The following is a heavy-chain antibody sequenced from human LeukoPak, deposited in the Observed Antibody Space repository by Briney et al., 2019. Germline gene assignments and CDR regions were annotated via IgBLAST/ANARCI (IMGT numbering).Heavy chain of an antibody. CDR1: GFTSISYK. CDR2: ISSSGSTI. V-gene: IGHV3-48*03. Sequence: GGSLRFSFAAPGFTSISYKINWVGQAQGKGLGWVSYISSSGSTIYYADSVKGRFTISRDNAKNSLYLQMNSLRAEDTAVYYCAREQLVERADAFDIWGQGTMVTVSS. CDR3: AREQLVERADAFDI. D-gene: IGHD1-1*01. J-gene: IGHJ3*02.